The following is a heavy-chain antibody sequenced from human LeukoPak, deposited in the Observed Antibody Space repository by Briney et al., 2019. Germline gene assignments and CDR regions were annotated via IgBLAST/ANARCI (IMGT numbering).Heavy chain of an antibody. V-gene: IGHV5-10-1*01. CDR3: ARQVAAAWNWFDP. D-gene: IGHD6-13*01. CDR2: IDPSDSYT. J-gene: IGHJ5*02. Sequence: ESLKISCKGSGYSFTSYWISWVRQMPGKGLEWMGRIDPSDSYTNYSPSFQGHVTTSADKSTSIAYLQWSSLKASDTAMYYCARQVAAAWNWFDPWGQGTLVTVSS. CDR1: GYSFTSYW.